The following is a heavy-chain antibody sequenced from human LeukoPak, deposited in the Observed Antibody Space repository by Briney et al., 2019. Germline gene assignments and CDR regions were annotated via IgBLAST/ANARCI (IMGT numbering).Heavy chain of an antibody. V-gene: IGHV1-2*02. J-gene: IGHJ4*02. Sequence: ASVKVSCKASGYTFTGYYMHWVRQAPGQGLEWMGWINPNSGGTNYAQKFQGRVTMTRDTSISTAYMELSRLRSDDTAVYYCARALPGIAAAGRRPLDYWGQGTLVTVSS. D-gene: IGHD6-13*01. CDR1: GYTFTGYY. CDR3: ARALPGIAAAGRRPLDY. CDR2: INPNSGGT.